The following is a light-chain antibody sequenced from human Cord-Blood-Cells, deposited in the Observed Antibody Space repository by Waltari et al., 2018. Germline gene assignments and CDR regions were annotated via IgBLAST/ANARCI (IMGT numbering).Light chain of an antibody. J-gene: IGLJ3*02. CDR3: CSYAGSYTWV. Sequence: QSALPQPRSVSGSTGQAVTLPCTGTSSDVGGYNYVSWYQQHPGKAPKLMIYDVSKRPAGVPDRFSGSKSGNTASLTISGLQAEDDADYYCCSYAGSYTWVFGGGTKLTVL. CDR1: SSDVGGYNY. CDR2: DVS. V-gene: IGLV2-11*01.